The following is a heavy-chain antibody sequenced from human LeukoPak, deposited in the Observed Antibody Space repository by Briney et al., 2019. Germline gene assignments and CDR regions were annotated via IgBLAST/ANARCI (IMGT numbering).Heavy chain of an antibody. CDR2: ISSSGSTI. D-gene: IGHD4-17*01. Sequence: GGSLRLSCAASGFTFSSYEMNWVRQAPGKGLEWVSYISSSGSTIYYADSVKGRFTISRDNAKNSLYLQMDSLTADDTAVYFCACLRGPSDYWGQGTLVTASS. CDR3: ACLRGPSDY. CDR1: GFTFSSYE. V-gene: IGHV3-48*03. J-gene: IGHJ4*02.